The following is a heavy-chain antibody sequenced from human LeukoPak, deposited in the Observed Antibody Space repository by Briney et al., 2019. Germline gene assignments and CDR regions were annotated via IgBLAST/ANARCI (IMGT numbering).Heavy chain of an antibody. CDR2: INHSGST. V-gene: IGHV4-34*01. CDR3: ARRRPYSSSGWFDP. CDR1: GGSFSGYY. J-gene: IGHJ5*02. Sequence: SETLSLTCAVYGGSFSGYYWSWIRQPPGKGLKWIGEINHSGSTNYNPSLKSRVTISVDTSKNQFSLKLSSVTAADTAVYYCARRRPYSSSGWFDPWGQGTLVTVSS. D-gene: IGHD6-6*01.